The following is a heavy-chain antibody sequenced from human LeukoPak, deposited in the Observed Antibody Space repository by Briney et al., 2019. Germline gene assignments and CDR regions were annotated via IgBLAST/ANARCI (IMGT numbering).Heavy chain of an antibody. CDR3: ATDPGEIVPAAKGPRGDYCYGMDV. Sequence: ASVKVSCKVSGYTLTELSMHWVRQAPGKGLEWMGGFDAEDGETIYAQMFQGRVTMTEDTSTDTAYMELNSLRSDDTAVYYCATDPGEIVPAAKGPRGDYCYGMDVWGQGTTVTVSS. CDR1: GYTLTELS. V-gene: IGHV1-24*01. J-gene: IGHJ6*02. CDR2: FDAEDGET. D-gene: IGHD2-2*01.